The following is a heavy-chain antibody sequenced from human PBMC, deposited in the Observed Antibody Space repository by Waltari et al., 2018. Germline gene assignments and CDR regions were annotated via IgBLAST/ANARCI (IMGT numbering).Heavy chain of an antibody. CDR3: ARELGYCNGGSCYSIGY. J-gene: IGHJ4*02. CDR1: GYTFTGYY. CDR2: INPNSGGT. V-gene: IGHV1-2*06. D-gene: IGHD2-15*01. Sequence: QVQLVQSGAEVKKPGASVKVSCKASGYTFTGYYMHWVRQAPGQGLEWMGRINPNSGGTNYAQKFQGRVTMTRDTSISTAYMELSRLRSDDTAVYYCARELGYCNGGSCYSIGYWGQGNLVTVSS.